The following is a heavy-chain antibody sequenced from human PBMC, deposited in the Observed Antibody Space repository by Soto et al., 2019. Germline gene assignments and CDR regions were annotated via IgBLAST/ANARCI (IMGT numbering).Heavy chain of an antibody. D-gene: IGHD5-12*01. V-gene: IGHV4-39*02. CDR1: GGSISSSSYY. CDR2: IYYSGST. J-gene: IGHJ6*01. CDR3: ARDRGYSGYDIKFNYNGMDV. Sequence: SETLSLTCTVSGGSISSSSYYWGWIRQTPGKGLEWIGSIYYSGSTYYNPSLKSRVTISVDTSKNQFSLKLSSVTAADTAVYYCARDRGYSGYDIKFNYNGMDVWGQGTRVTVSS.